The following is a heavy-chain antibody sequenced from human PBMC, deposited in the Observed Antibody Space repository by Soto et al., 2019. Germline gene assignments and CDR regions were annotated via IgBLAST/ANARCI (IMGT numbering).Heavy chain of an antibody. J-gene: IGHJ4*02. V-gene: IGHV4-61*01. D-gene: IGHD2-21*01. Sequence: SETLSLTCSVSGGSVSSGYYWNWIRQSPGKGLEWIGHLYYTGSTNYNPSLKSRVTISVDTSKNQFFLNLTSVTAADTAVYYCARGPILVVRRYFDSWGQGIPVTVSS. CDR2: LYYTGST. CDR1: GGSVSSGYY. CDR3: ARGPILVVRRYFDS.